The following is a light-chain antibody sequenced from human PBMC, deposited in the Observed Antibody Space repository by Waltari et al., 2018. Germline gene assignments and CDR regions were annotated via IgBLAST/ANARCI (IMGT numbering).Light chain of an antibody. J-gene: IGKJ5*01. V-gene: IGKV1-5*03. CDR1: QSIAIW. CDR3: QQYKSYPIT. Sequence: DIQLTQSPFTLSASIGARVTITCRASQSIAIWLAWYQQKPGKDPKLLIYQASSLESGVASRFSGSGFGTEFTLTISSLQPDDFAVYYCQQYKSYPITFGQGTRLEIK. CDR2: QAS.